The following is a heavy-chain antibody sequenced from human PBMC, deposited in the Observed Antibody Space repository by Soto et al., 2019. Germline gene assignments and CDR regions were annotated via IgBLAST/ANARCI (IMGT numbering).Heavy chain of an antibody. J-gene: IGHJ6*04. V-gene: IGHV3-53*01. CDR2: IYSGGST. D-gene: IGHD3-10*01. CDR1: GFTVRSNY. Sequence: PGGSLRLSCAASGFTVRSNYMSWVRQAPGKGLEWVSVIYSGGSTYYADSVKGRFTISRDSSKNTLHLQMNSLRAEDTAVYYCARTYYYGSVHSSDYYYGMDVWGKGTTVTVSS. CDR3: ARTYYYGSVHSSDYYYGMDV.